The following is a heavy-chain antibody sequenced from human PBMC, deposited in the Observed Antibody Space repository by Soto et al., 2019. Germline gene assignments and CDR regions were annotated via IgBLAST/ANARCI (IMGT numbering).Heavy chain of an antibody. CDR3: AKLDGYNDFDY. CDR2: ISAYNGNT. CDR1: GYTFTSYC. Sequence: ASVKVSGKASGYTFTSYCISWVRQAPGQGLEWMGWISAYNGNTNYAQKLQGRVTMTTDTSTSTAYMELRSLRSDDTAVYYCAKLDGYNDFDYWGQGTLVTVSS. D-gene: IGHD1-1*01. V-gene: IGHV1-18*01. J-gene: IGHJ4*02.